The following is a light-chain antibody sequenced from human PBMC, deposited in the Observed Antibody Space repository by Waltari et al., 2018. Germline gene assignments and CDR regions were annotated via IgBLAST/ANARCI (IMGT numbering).Light chain of an antibody. CDR3: QHYNEWPQYT. Sequence: EIVLTQSPATLSVSPGGTATLSCRASQSVGDNLAWYQQKHGQAPRRLIYGASSRATDIPDRFSGSGSGTEFTLTISTLHSEDFAVYFRQHYNEWPQYTFAQGTKVEIK. J-gene: IGKJ2*01. V-gene: IGKV3-15*01. CDR2: GAS. CDR1: QSVGDN.